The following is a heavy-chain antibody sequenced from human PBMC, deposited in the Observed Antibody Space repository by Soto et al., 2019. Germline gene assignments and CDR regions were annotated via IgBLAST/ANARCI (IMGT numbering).Heavy chain of an antibody. CDR3: ARHGHVLSENQYYYYYYMDV. V-gene: IGHV4-39*01. CDR1: GGSISSSSYY. Sequence: QLQLQESGPGLVKPSETLSLTCTFSGGSISSSSYYWGWIRQPPGKGLEWIGSIYYSGSTYYNPSLKSRVTISVDTSNNQFSLKLSSVTAADTAVYYCARHGHVLSENQYYYYYYMDVWGKGTTVTVSS. D-gene: IGHD2-2*01. CDR2: IYYSGST. J-gene: IGHJ6*03.